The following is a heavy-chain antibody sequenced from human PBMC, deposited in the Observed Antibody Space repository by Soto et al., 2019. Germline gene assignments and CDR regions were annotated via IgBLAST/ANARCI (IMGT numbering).Heavy chain of an antibody. CDR1: GGSISSSSYY. V-gene: IGHV4-39*01. Sequence: SETLSLTCTVSGGSISSSSYYWGWIRQPPGKGLEWIGSIYYSGSTYYNPSLKSRVTISVDTSKNQFSLKLSSVTAADTAVYYCARFRLPYRDSSGYLSTWGQGTLVTVS. CDR3: ARFRLPYRDSSGYLST. CDR2: IYYSGST. D-gene: IGHD3-22*01. J-gene: IGHJ5*02.